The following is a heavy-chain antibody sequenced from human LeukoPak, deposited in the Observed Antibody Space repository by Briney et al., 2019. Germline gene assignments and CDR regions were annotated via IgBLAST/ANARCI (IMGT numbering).Heavy chain of an antibody. D-gene: IGHD4-23*01. J-gene: IGHJ4*02. V-gene: IGHV1-69*01. CDR1: GGTFSSYA. CDR3: ARSTMVVTPRAYAFDY. Sequence: SVKVSCKASGGTFSSYAISWVRQAPGQGLEWMGGIIPIFGTANYAQKFQGRVTITADESTSTAYMELSSLRSEDTAVHYCARSTMVVTPRAYAFDYWGQGTLVTVSS. CDR2: IIPIFGTA.